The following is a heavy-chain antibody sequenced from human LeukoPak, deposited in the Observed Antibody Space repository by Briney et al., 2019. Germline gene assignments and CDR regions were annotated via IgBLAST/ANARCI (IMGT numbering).Heavy chain of an antibody. D-gene: IGHD6-19*01. Sequence: SETLSLTCTVSGGSISSGGYYWSWIRQPPGKGLEWIGYIYYSGSTNYNPSLKSRVTISVDTSKNQFSLKLSSVTAADTAVYYCARATGYSSGWYWFDPWGQGTLVTVSS. CDR1: GGSISSGGYY. CDR3: ARATGYSSGWYWFDP. V-gene: IGHV4-61*08. CDR2: IYYSGST. J-gene: IGHJ5*02.